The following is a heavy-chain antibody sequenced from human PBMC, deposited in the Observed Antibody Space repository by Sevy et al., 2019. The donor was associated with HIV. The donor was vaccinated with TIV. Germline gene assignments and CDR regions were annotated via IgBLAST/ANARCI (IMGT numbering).Heavy chain of an antibody. J-gene: IGHJ4*02. V-gene: IGHV3-21*01. CDR2: ISSSSSYI. CDR3: ARDRHYYDSSGYYLFDY. Sequence: GGSLRLSCAASGFTFSSYSMNWVRLAPGKGLEWVSSISSSSSYIYYADSVKGRFTISRDNAKNSLYLQMNSLRAEDTAVYYCARDRHYYDSSGYYLFDYWGQGTLVTVSS. CDR1: GFTFSSYS. D-gene: IGHD3-22*01.